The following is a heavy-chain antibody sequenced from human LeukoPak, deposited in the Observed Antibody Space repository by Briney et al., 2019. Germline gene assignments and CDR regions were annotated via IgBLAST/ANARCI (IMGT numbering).Heavy chain of an antibody. J-gene: IGHJ4*02. CDR1: GFTFSSYA. V-gene: IGHV3-23*01. CDR2: ISGSGGST. CDR3: AKDGVSMVRGPPDY. D-gene: IGHD3-10*01. Sequence: GGSLRLSCAASGFTFSSYAMSWVRQAPGKGLEWVSAISGSGGSTYYADSVKGRFTISRDNSKNTLYLQMNSLRAEDTAVYYCAKDGVSMVRGPPDYWGRGTLVTVSS.